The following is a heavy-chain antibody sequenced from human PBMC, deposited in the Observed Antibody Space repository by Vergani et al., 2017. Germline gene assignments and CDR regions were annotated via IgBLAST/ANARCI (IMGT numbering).Heavy chain of an antibody. Sequence: QVQLVQSGAEVKKPGASVKVSCKASGYTFTSYYMHWVRQAPGQGLEWMGIINPSGGSTSYAQKFQGRVTMTRDTSTSTVYMELSSLRSDDTAVYYCARDSSSVVVGAWFDPWGQGTLVTVSS. CDR2: INPSGGST. CDR1: GYTFTSYY. D-gene: IGHD2-2*01. V-gene: IGHV1-46*01. CDR3: ARDSSSVVVGAWFDP. J-gene: IGHJ5*02.